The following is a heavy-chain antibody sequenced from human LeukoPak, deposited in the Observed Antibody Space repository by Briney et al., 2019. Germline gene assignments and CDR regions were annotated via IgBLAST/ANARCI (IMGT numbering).Heavy chain of an antibody. V-gene: IGHV3-23*01. CDR1: GFTFRSYA. J-gene: IGHJ3*02. Sequence: PGGSLRLFCAAPGFTFRSYAMSWVRQAPGKGLEWDSAISGSDGSTYYADPVKGRFTISRDNSKNTLYLQMNSLRAEDTAVYYCAKHYYGSGSYYDAFDIWGQGTMVTVSS. D-gene: IGHD3-10*01. CDR2: ISGSDGST. CDR3: AKHYYGSGSYYDAFDI.